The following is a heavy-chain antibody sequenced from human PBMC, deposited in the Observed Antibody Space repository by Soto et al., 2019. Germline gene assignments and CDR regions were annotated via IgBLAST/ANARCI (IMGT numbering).Heavy chain of an antibody. J-gene: IGHJ4*02. Sequence: RLVQSGAEVNKPGASVRVSCKTSGPTFIAYYIHWVRQAPGQGLEWMGWIDPKSGGTTYEQKFLGRVTMTRDTSINTAYMDLNRLTSDDTAVYYCARVSVDVPEWGQGTLITVSS. CDR1: GPTFIAYY. D-gene: IGHD5-12*01. CDR3: ARVSVDVPE. CDR2: IDPKSGGT. V-gene: IGHV1-2*02.